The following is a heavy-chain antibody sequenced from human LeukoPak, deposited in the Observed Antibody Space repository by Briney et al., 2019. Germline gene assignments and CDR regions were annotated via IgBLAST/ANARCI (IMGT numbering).Heavy chain of an antibody. J-gene: IGHJ4*02. CDR1: GFTFSDYY. D-gene: IGHD6-13*01. CDR3: ARMGIAAVGAYYFDY. CDR2: ISSSSSYT. V-gene: IGHV3-11*06. Sequence: GGSLRLSCAASGFTFSDYYMSWIRQAPGKGLEWVSYISSSSSYTNYADSVKGRFTISRANAKNSLYLQMASLRAEDTAVYYCARMGIAAVGAYYFDYWGQGTLVAVSS.